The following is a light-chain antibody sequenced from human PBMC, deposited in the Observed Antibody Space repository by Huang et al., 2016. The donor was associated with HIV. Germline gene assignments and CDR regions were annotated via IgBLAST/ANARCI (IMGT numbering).Light chain of an antibody. V-gene: IGKV3-11*01. Sequence: EIVLTQSPATLSLSPGERATPSCWASQSIGSYLAWYQHKPGQAPRLLIFDASKRATGIPARFSGSGSGTDFILTISNLEPEDFALYYCQQRNNWPLTFGGGTKVEI. CDR1: QSIGSY. J-gene: IGKJ4*01. CDR2: DAS. CDR3: QQRNNWPLT.